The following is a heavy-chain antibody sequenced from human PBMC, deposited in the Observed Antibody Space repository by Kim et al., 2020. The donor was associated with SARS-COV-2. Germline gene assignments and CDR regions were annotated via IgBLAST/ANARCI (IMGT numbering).Heavy chain of an antibody. V-gene: IGHV3-30*18. CDR3: AKDWGSSGWYNWFDS. Sequence: GGSLRLSCAASGFTFSTTGMHWVRQAPGKGLEWMAMLSHDGTVEYYTDSVKGRFTISRDTSMDTLYLQMNSLTVEDTALYYCAKDWGSSGWYNWFDSWGQGTCVAVSS. CDR1: GFTFSTTG. CDR2: LSHDGTVE. J-gene: IGHJ5*01. D-gene: IGHD6-19*01.